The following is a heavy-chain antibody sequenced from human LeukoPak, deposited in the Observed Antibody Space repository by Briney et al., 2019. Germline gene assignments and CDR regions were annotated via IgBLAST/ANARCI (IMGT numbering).Heavy chain of an antibody. CDR1: GFTFSNAW. CDR3: TADFVVVPAAPNFDY. V-gene: IGHV3-15*01. Sequence: GGSLRLSCAASGFTFSNAWMTWVRQAPGKGLEWVGRIKRKSDGETTDYAAPVKGRFTISRDDSKNTLYLQMNSLQTEDTAVYYCTADFVVVPAAPNFDYWGQGTLVTVSS. J-gene: IGHJ4*02. D-gene: IGHD2-2*01. CDR2: IKRKSDGETT.